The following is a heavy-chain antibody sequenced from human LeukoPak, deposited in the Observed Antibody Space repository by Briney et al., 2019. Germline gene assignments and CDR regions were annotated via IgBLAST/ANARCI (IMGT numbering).Heavy chain of an antibody. D-gene: IGHD5-24*01. CDR3: ARHRDLYNWFDP. Sequence: SETLSLTCAVYGGSFSGYYWSWIRQPPGKGLEWIGEINHSGSTNYNPSLKSRVTISVDTSKNQFSLKLSSVTAADTAVYYCARHRDLYNWFDPWGQGTLVTVSS. CDR2: INHSGST. J-gene: IGHJ5*02. V-gene: IGHV4-34*01. CDR1: GGSFSGYY.